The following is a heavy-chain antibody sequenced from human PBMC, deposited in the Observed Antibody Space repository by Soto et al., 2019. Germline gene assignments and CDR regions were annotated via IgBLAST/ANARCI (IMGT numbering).Heavy chain of an antibody. CDR1: GGSISSSNW. Sequence: SLTGAVSGGSISSSNWWSWVRQPPGKGLEWIGEIYHSGSTNYNPSLKSRVTISVDKSKNQFSLKLSSVTAADTAVYYCARGVFGVVLPNWFDPWGQGTLVTVSS. J-gene: IGHJ5*02. CDR2: IYHSGST. CDR3: ARGVFGVVLPNWFDP. V-gene: IGHV4-4*02. D-gene: IGHD3-3*01.